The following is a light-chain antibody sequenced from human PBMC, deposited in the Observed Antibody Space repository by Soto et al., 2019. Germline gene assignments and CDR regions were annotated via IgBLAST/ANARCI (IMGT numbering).Light chain of an antibody. V-gene: IGKV1-6*01. CDR2: AAS. CDR1: QDIRND. Sequence: ATQMTQSPPSLSASVGDRITITCRASQDIRNDLAWYQQKPGEAPKLLMYAASRLQSGVPSRFSGSGSGTDFTLTISTLQPEDFVTSYCLQDYNYPLTFGGGTKVEIK. J-gene: IGKJ4*01. CDR3: LQDYNYPLT.